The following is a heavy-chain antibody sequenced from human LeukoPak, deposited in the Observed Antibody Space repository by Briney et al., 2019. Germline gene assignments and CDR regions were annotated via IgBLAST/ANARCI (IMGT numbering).Heavy chain of an antibody. V-gene: IGHV3-7*01. J-gene: IGHJ5*02. CDR3: ARDPVPYVENNWFGP. Sequence: GGSLRLSCSASGFTFDIYWMTWVRQAPGKGLEWVANINNDGGEKFYVDSVKGRFTISRDNAHNSLYLHMDSLRADDTAVYYCARDPVPYVENNWFGPWGQGTMVSVFS. CDR1: GFTFDIYW. CDR2: INNDGGEK. D-gene: IGHD2-2*01.